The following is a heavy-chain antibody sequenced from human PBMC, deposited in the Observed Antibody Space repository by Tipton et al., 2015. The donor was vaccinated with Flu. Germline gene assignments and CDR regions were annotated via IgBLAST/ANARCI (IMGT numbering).Heavy chain of an antibody. CDR3: AIPPPLLNDPSGYYYYGLGV. D-gene: IGHD1-1*01. Sequence: EVQLVQSGAGVKKPGESLKISCKGSGYSFTNYWIGWVRQMPGKGLEWMGIIYPGDSKTRYSPSFQGQVTISADKSIRTAYLQWSSLRASDTAVYYCAIPPPLLNDPSGYYYYGLGVWGQGTTVTVSS. J-gene: IGHJ6*02. CDR1: GYSFTNYW. V-gene: IGHV5-51*01. CDR2: IYPGDSKT.